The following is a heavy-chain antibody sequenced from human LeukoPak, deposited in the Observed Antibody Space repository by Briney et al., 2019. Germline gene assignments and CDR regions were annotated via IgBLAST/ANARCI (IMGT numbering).Heavy chain of an antibody. J-gene: IGHJ3*02. Sequence: GGSLRLSCAASGFTFSSYEMNWVRQAPGKGLEWVSYISSSGSTIYYADSVKGRFTISRDNAKNSLYLQMNSLRAEDTAVYYCVRGGGDYEDPFDIWGQGTMVTVSS. D-gene: IGHD4-17*01. CDR1: GFTFSSYE. CDR2: ISSSGSTI. V-gene: IGHV3-48*03. CDR3: VRGGGDYEDPFDI.